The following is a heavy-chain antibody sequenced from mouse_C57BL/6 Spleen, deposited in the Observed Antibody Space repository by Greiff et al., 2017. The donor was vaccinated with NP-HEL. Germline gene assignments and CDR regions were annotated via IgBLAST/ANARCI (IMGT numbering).Heavy chain of an antibody. CDR2: ISDGGSYT. Sequence: EVKLVESGGGLVKPGGSLKLSCAASGFTFSSYAMSWVRQTPEKRLEWVATISDGGSYTYYPDNVKGRFTISRDNAKNNLYLQMSHLKSEETAMYYCAREGGMEAYWYFDVWGTGTTVTVSS. CDR3: AREGGMEAYWYFDV. J-gene: IGHJ1*03. D-gene: IGHD2-10*02. V-gene: IGHV5-4*01. CDR1: GFTFSSYA.